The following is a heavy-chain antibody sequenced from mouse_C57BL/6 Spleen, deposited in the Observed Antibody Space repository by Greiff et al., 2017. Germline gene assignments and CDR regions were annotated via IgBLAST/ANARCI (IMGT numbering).Heavy chain of an antibody. J-gene: IGHJ1*03. Sequence: QVQLQQSGAELVRPGTSVKVSCKASGYAFTNYLIEWVKQRPGQGLEWIGVINPGSGGTNYNEKFKGKATLTADKSSSTAYMQLSSLTSEDSAVYFCARVTTGGYFDVWGTGTTVTVSS. CDR3: ARVTTGGYFDV. CDR1: GYAFTNYL. V-gene: IGHV1-54*01. D-gene: IGHD1-1*01. CDR2: INPGSGGT.